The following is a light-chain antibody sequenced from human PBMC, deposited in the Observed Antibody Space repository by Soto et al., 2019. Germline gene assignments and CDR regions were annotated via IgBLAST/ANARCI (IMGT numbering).Light chain of an antibody. CDR3: QKYNNWPRT. CDR1: QSVTNSY. V-gene: IGKV3-15*01. CDR2: GES. Sequence: VMTQSPVTLSVSPGESATLSCRASQSVTNSYLAWYQQKPGQAPRILIYGESTRATGIPARLSGSGSGTELTLTISRLQSEDFAVYYCQKYNNWPRTCGQGTKVDIK. J-gene: IGKJ1*01.